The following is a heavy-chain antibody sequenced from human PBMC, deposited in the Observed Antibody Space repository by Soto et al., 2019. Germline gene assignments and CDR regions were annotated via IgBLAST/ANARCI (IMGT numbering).Heavy chain of an antibody. CDR2: INAGNGNT. J-gene: IGHJ6*02. Sequence: GASVKVSCKASGYSFTSFAMHWVRQAPGHRLEWMGWINAGNGNTKYSQKFQGRVIITRDTSASTAYMELSSLRSEDTAVYYCARERITIFGVVMNYYGMDVWGQGTTVTVSS. D-gene: IGHD3-3*01. CDR1: GYSFTSFA. V-gene: IGHV1-3*01. CDR3: ARERITIFGVVMNYYGMDV.